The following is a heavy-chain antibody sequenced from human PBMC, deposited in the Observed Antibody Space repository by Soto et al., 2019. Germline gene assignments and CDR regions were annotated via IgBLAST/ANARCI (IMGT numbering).Heavy chain of an antibody. J-gene: IGHJ5*02. CDR3: ARPYYSGWFLFTS. CDR2: MNPNSGTT. CDR1: GYTFTSFD. V-gene: IGHV1-8*01. D-gene: IGHD6-19*01. Sequence: ASVKVSCKASGYTFTSFDIHWVRQATGQGLEWMGWMNPNSGTTNYAQKFQDRVTMTRNTSISTAYMEVSSLRSDDTAIYYCARPYYSGWFLFTSWGQRTLVIVSS.